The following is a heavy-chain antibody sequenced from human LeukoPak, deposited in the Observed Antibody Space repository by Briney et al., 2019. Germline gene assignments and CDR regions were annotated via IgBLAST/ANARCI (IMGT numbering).Heavy chain of an antibody. CDR1: GFTFSSYA. J-gene: IGHJ4*02. CDR3: AKDHVLSTVIVVVISALDY. Sequence: GASLRLSCAASGFTFSSYAMSWVRQAPGKGLEWVSAISGSGGSTYYADSVKGRFTISRDNSKNTLYLQMNSLRAEDTAVYYCAKDHVLSTVIVVVISALDYWGQGTLVTVSS. V-gene: IGHV3-23*01. D-gene: IGHD3-22*01. CDR2: ISGSGGST.